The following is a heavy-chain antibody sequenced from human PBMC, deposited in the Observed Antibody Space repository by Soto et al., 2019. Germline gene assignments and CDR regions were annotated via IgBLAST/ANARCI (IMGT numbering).Heavy chain of an antibody. Sequence: NPSETLSLTCTVSGGSISSGGYYWSWIRQHPGKGLEWIGYIYYSGSTYYNPSLKSRVTISVDTSKNQFSLKLSSVTAADTAVYYCARDVRYCSGGSCSDIGDYYYGMDVWGQGTTVTVSS. V-gene: IGHV4-31*03. CDR1: GGSISSGGYY. CDR3: ARDVRYCSGGSCSDIGDYYYGMDV. CDR2: IYYSGST. J-gene: IGHJ6*02. D-gene: IGHD2-15*01.